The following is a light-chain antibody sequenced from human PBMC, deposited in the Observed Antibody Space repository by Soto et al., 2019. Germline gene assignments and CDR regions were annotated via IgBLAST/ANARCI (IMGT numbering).Light chain of an antibody. CDR3: QQYGNSLCT. Sequence: EIVLTQSPATLSLSPGERATLSCRASQSVSNKLAWYQQRPGQAPRLLIYGASNGATGIPDRFSGSGSGTDFTLTISRLEPEDFALYYCQQYGNSLCTFGPGTKVDIK. V-gene: IGKV3-20*01. J-gene: IGKJ3*01. CDR2: GAS. CDR1: QSVSNK.